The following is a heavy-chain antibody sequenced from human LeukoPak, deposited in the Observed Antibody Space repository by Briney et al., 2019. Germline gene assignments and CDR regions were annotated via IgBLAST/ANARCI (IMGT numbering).Heavy chain of an antibody. V-gene: IGHV3-20*01. CDR3: ARHRCSSTTCSFDS. Sequence: GGSLRLSCAASGFTFNNYAMTWVRHTPGKGPEWVSLISWKGDTTAYAESVRGRFTISRDNAKNSLYLHMNSLRPEDTAFYHCARHRCSSTTCSFDSWGQGSLVTVSS. J-gene: IGHJ4*02. D-gene: IGHD2-2*01. CDR2: ISWKGDTT. CDR1: GFTFNNYA.